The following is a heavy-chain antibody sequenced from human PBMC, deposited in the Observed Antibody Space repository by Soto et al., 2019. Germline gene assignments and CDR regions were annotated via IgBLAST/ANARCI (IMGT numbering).Heavy chain of an antibody. D-gene: IGHD3-3*01. CDR2: INAGNGNT. CDR3: AAGDYHDTSGYSSDY. CDR1: GYTFTSYA. J-gene: IGHJ4*02. V-gene: IGHV1-3*01. Sequence: ASVKVSCKASGYTFTSYAIDWVRQAPGQRLEWMGWINAGNGNTKYSQKFQGRVTFTRDESTSTAYMELSSLRFEDTGVYYCAAGDYHDTSGYSSDYWGQGTLITGSS.